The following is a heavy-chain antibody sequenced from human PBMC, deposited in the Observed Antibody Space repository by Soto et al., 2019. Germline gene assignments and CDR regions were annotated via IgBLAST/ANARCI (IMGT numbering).Heavy chain of an antibody. V-gene: IGHV1-69*13. CDR1: GGTFSTFG. Sequence: ASVKVSCKASGGTFSTFGISWVRQAPGQGLQWMGGIIPFFGTAKYSQKFEDRITITADESTNTVYMDLRSLTSEDTAIYYCARTAPMDAGDKYYYDFWGQGALVTVSS. CDR2: IIPFFGTA. CDR3: ARTAPMDAGDKYYYDF. D-gene: IGHD3-16*01. J-gene: IGHJ4*02.